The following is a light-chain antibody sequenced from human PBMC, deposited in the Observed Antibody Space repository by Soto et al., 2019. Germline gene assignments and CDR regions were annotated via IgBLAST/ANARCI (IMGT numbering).Light chain of an antibody. V-gene: IGLV2-14*03. CDR3: SSYSDSNNFV. Sequence: QSALTQPASVSGSPGQSITISCSGTNTDVGGYNYVSWYQQYPGKAPKLIIYEVSNRPSGVSNRFSGSKSGNTASLTISGLQAEDEGDYYCSSYSDSNNFVFGTGTKVTVL. CDR2: EVS. J-gene: IGLJ1*01. CDR1: NTDVGGYNY.